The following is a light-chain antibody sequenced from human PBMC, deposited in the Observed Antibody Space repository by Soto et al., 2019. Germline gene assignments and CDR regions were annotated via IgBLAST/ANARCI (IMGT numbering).Light chain of an antibody. CDR2: AAS. CDR3: QSLNRFPHS. Sequence: DIQKTQSPSTLSESVGDRVTITCRASQSFSRWLAWYQQKPGKAPKLLISAASTLHSGVPSSFSGSGSGTDFSLPISSLQPEDAATYYCQSLNRFPHSFGGGTKVDIK. CDR1: QSFSRW. J-gene: IGKJ4*01. V-gene: IGKV1-5*01.